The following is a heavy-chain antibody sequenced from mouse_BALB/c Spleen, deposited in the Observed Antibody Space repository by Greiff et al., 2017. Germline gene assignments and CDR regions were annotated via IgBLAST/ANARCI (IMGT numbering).Heavy chain of an antibody. Sequence: EVHLVESGGGLVQPGGSRKLSCAASGFTFSSFGMHWVRQAPEKGLEWVAYISSGSSTIYYADTVKGRFTISRDNPKNTLFLQMTSLRSEDTAMYYCARSGGGDYFDYWGQGTTLTVSS. CDR2: ISSGSSTI. D-gene: IGHD3-1*01. CDR1: GFTFSSFG. CDR3: ARSGGGDYFDY. J-gene: IGHJ2*01. V-gene: IGHV5-17*02.